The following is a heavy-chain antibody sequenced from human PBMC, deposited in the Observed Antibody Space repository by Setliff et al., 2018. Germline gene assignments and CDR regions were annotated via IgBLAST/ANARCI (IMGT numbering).Heavy chain of an antibody. Sequence: SETLSLTCTVSGGSISSYYWSWIRQPPGKGLEWIGYIHHSGETFYNPSLRSRVIISVDASKNQFSLKVTSLIAADTAVYYCARARDGIDFDYFDYWGRGTPVTVSS. CDR1: GGSISSYY. J-gene: IGHJ4*02. CDR2: IHHSGET. CDR3: ARARDGIDFDYFDY. V-gene: IGHV4-59*06.